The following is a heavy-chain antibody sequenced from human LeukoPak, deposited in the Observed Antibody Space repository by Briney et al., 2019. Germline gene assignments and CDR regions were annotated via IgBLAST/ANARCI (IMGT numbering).Heavy chain of an antibody. CDR3: AKVGSSSWNENWFDP. V-gene: IGHV3-23*01. Sequence: GGSLRLSCAASGFTFNNYGMSWVRQAPGKGLEWVSAISESGDYTYYADSVKGRFTISRDNSKNTLHLQMNSLRAEDTAVYYCAKVGSSSWNENWFDPWGQGTLDTVSS. D-gene: IGHD6-13*01. J-gene: IGHJ5*02. CDR1: GFTFNNYG. CDR2: ISESGDYT.